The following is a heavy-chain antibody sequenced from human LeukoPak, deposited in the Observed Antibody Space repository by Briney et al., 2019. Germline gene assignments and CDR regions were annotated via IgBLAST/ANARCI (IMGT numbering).Heavy chain of an antibody. V-gene: IGHV3-21*01. J-gene: IGHJ4*02. CDR2: ISSSSSYI. D-gene: IGHD2-21*01. CDR1: RFTFSTYS. CDR3: ARERGGDFDY. Sequence: GGSLRLSCAASRFTFSTYSMNWVRQAPGKGLEWVSSISSSSSYIYYADSVKGRFTISRDNAKNSLYLQMNSLRAEDTAVYYCARERGGDFDYWGQGTLVTVSS.